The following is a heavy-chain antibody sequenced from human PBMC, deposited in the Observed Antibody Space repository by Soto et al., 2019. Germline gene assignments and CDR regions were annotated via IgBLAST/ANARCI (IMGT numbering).Heavy chain of an antibody. D-gene: IGHD6-25*01. CDR2: IYFTGNT. Sequence: EALSLTSTASVGSITSSSHFWGWFLQPPGKGLEGIGTIYFTGNTYYTPSLKSRLTMSIDTSKNEFSLRLNSVTAADTAVYYCAGQTFTIAAASYGRSNWFDPWGPGTLVTVSS. CDR1: VGSITSSSHF. V-gene: IGHV4-39*01. J-gene: IGHJ5*02. CDR3: AGQTFTIAAASYGRSNWFDP.